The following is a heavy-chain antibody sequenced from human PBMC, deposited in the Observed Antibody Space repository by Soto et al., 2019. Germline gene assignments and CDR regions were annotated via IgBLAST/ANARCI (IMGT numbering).Heavy chain of an antibody. CDR2: ISGSGGST. CDR3: AKGTSTVGVIKIDY. CDR1: GFTFSSYA. D-gene: IGHD2-15*01. V-gene: IGHV3-23*01. Sequence: EVQLLESGGCLVQPGGSLRLSCAASGFTFSSYAMSWVRQAPGKGLEWVSAISGSGGSTYYADSVKGRFTISRDNSKNTLYLQMNSLRAEDTAVYYGAKGTSTVGVIKIDYWGQGTLVTVSS. J-gene: IGHJ4*02.